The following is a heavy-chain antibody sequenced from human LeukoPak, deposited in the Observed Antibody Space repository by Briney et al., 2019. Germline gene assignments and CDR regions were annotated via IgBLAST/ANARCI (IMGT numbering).Heavy chain of an antibody. Sequence: SETLSLTCTVSGGSISSSSYYWGWIRQPPGEGLEWIGSIYYSGSTYYNPSLKSRVTIFVDTSKNQFSLKVSSVTAADTAVYYCARLDYSSSCPDYWGQGTLVTVSS. CDR1: GGSISSSSYY. V-gene: IGHV4-39*01. CDR2: IYYSGST. J-gene: IGHJ4*02. CDR3: ARLDYSSSCPDY. D-gene: IGHD6-13*01.